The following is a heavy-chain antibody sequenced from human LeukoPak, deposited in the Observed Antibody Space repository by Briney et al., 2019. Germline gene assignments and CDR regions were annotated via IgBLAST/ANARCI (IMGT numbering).Heavy chain of an antibody. J-gene: IGHJ5*02. V-gene: IGHV3-43*02. CDR3: AKARYDILTGYYNWFDP. CDR1: GFTFDDYA. Sequence: GGSLRLSCAASGFTFDDYAMHWVRQAPGKGLEWVSLISGDGGSTYYADSVKGRFTISRDNSKNSLYLQMNSLRTEGTALYYCAKARYDILTGYYNWFDPWGQGSLVTVSS. D-gene: IGHD3-9*01. CDR2: ISGDGGST.